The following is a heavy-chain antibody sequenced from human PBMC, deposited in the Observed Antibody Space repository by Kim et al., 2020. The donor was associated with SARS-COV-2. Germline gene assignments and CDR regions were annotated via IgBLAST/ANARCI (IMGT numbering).Heavy chain of an antibody. J-gene: IGHJ5*02. CDR2: INSDGSST. CDR1: GFTFSSYW. Sequence: GGSLRLSCAASGFTFSSYWMHWVRQAPGKGLVWVSRINSDGSSTSYADSVKGRFTISRDNAKNTLYLQMNSLRAEDTAVYYCARGNYIADYYYDIQPNTDDDSSWFDPWGQGTLVTVSS. CDR3: ARGNYIADYYYDIQPNTDDDSSWFDP. D-gene: IGHD3-22*01. V-gene: IGHV3-74*01.